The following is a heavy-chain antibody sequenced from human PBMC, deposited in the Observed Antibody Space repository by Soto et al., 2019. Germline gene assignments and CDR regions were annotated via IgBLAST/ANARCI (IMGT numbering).Heavy chain of an antibody. CDR3: ARDPGDCSGGSCYPYGMDV. J-gene: IGHJ6*02. CDR1: GYTFTSYG. D-gene: IGHD2-15*01. Sequence: ASVKVSCKASGYTFTSYGISWVRQAPGQGLEWMGWISAYNGNTNYAQKLQGRVTTTTDTSTSTAYMELRSLRSDDTAVYYCARDPGDCSGGSCYPYGMDVWGQGTTVTVSS. V-gene: IGHV1-18*04. CDR2: ISAYNGNT.